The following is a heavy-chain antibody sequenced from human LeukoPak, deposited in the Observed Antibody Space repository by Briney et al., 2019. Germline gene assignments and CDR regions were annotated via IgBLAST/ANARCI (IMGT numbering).Heavy chain of an antibody. CDR1: GVSISSYY. CDR3: ARDPADAYYYYYMDV. D-gene: IGHD5-24*01. V-gene: IGHV4-59*12. J-gene: IGHJ6*03. CDR2: IYHSGST. Sequence: PSETLSLTCTVSGVSISSYYWSWIRQPPGKGLEWIGNIYHSGSTYYNPSLKSRVTISVDTSKNQFSLKLNSVTAADTAVYYCARDPADAYYYYYMDVWGKGTTVTVSS.